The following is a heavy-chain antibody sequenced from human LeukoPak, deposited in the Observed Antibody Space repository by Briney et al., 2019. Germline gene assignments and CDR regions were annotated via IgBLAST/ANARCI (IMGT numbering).Heavy chain of an antibody. Sequence: PGGSLRLSCSVSGFTVSSNYMSWVRQAPGKGLEWVSVIYSGGNTYCTDSVKGRFTISRDNSKNTVYLQMNNLRAEDTAVYYCATDGDFWSGDFDYWGQGTLVTVSS. J-gene: IGHJ4*02. CDR2: IYSGGNT. V-gene: IGHV3-66*01. D-gene: IGHD3-3*01. CDR3: ATDGDFWSGDFDY. CDR1: GFTVSSNY.